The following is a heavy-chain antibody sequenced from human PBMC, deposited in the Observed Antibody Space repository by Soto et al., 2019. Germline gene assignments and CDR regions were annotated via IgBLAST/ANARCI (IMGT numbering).Heavy chain of an antibody. J-gene: IGHJ4*02. CDR3: ANNLRGYRGYGGFDH. CDR1: GFPFIRYS. CDR2: ISGSSSTI. V-gene: IGHV3-48*01. D-gene: IGHD5-12*01. Sequence: GGSLRLSCAVSGFPFIRYSMNWVRQAPGKGLEWIAYISGSSSTIKYADSVKGRFTISRDNSKNTLYLQMSSLRAEDTALYYCANNLRGYRGYGGFDHWGQGTLVTVSS.